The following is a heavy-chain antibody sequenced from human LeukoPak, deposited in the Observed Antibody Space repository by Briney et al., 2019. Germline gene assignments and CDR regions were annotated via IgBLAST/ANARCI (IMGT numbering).Heavy chain of an antibody. CDR1: GYSISSGHF. D-gene: IGHD3-3*01. V-gene: IGHV4-38-2*02. CDR2: IFHTGSA. Sequence: PSETLSLTCAVSGYSISSGHFWGWIRPPPGKGLEWIGTIFHTGSAYYNSSLTGRVTISVDTSKNQFSLKLNSMTAADTAFYYCVRDLGLTISANWFDPWGQGILVTVSS. J-gene: IGHJ5*02. CDR3: VRDLGLTISANWFDP.